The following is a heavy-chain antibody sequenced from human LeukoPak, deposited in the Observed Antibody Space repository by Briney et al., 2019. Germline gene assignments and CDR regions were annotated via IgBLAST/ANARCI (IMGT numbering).Heavy chain of an antibody. CDR2: INSDGSST. J-gene: IGHJ6*02. Sequence: PGGSLRLSCAASGFTFSSYWMHWVRQAPGKGLVWVSRINSDGSSTSYADSVKGRFTISRDNAKNTLYLQMNSLSAEDTAVYYCARDRRIQLYSYYYYYGMDVWGQGTTVTVSS. D-gene: IGHD5-18*01. CDR1: GFTFSSYW. V-gene: IGHV3-74*01. CDR3: ARDRRIQLYSYYYYYGMDV.